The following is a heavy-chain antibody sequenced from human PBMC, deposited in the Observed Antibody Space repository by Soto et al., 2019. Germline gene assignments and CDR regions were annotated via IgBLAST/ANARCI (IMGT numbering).Heavy chain of an antibody. V-gene: IGHV4-61*01. D-gene: IGHD3-22*01. CDR1: GGSVSSGSCY. CDR2: IYYSGST. CDR3: ARGNYYDSSGYYPPYFQH. J-gene: IGHJ1*01. Sequence: SETLSLTCTVSGGSVSSGSCYWSWIRQPPGKGLEWIGYIYYSGSTNYNPSLKSRVTISVDTSKNQFSLKLSSVTAADTAVYYCARGNYYDSSGYYPPYFQHWGQGTLVTVSS.